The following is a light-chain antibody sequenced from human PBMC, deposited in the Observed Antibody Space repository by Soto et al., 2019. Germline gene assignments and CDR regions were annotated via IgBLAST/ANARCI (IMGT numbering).Light chain of an antibody. CDR1: SSDVGGYNY. J-gene: IGLJ1*01. V-gene: IGLV2-14*03. CDR2: DVT. CDR3: SSYPSDTTGV. Sequence: QSALTQPASVSGSPGQSIAISCTGTSSDVGGYNYVSWYQQHPGKAPKLMIYDVTTRPSGVSTRFSGSKSGNTAALTISGLQAEDEADYYCSSYPSDTTGVFGTGTKLTVL.